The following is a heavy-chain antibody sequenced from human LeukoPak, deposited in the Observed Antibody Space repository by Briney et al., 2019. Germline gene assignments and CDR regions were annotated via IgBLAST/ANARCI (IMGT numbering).Heavy chain of an antibody. D-gene: IGHD3-10*01. J-gene: IGHJ4*02. CDR3: ATLSDYGSGSYLDF. Sequence: SETLSLTCTVSGGSIRSNGYYWGWIRQPPGKGLEWIGSIHCGGSTYYKPSLKSRVTISVDTSMNQFSLKLSSVTAADTAMYYCATLSDYGSGSYLDFWGQGTLVTVSS. V-gene: IGHV4-39*01. CDR1: GGSIRSNGYY. CDR2: IHCGGST.